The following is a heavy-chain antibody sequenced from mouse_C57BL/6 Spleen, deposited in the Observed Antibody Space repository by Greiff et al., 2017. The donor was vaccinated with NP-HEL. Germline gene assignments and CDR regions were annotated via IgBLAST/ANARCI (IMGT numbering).Heavy chain of an antibody. V-gene: IGHV1-82*01. CDR2: IYPGDGDT. CDR1: GYAFSSSW. J-gene: IGHJ2*01. D-gene: IGHD2-3*01. Sequence: QVQLKESGPELVKPGASVKISCKASGYAFSSSWMNWVKQRPGKGLEWIGRIYPGDGDTNYNGKFKGKATLTADKSSSTAYMQLSSLTSEDSAVYFCAREDGYYPHYFDYWGQGTTLTVSS. CDR3: AREDGYYPHYFDY.